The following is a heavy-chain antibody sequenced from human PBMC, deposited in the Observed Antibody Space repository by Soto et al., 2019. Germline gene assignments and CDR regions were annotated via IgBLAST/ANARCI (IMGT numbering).Heavy chain of an antibody. CDR2: IYKSATT. Sequence: SETLSLTCSVSGDSISSVDYFWAWIRQPPGQALEYIGYIYKSATTYYNPSFESRVAISLDTSKSQFPLNVTSVTAADTAVYFCARGRYCLTGRCFPNWFDSWGQGTLVTVSS. J-gene: IGHJ5*01. V-gene: IGHV4-30-4*01. CDR3: ARGRYCLTGRCFPNWFDS. D-gene: IGHD2-15*01. CDR1: GDSISSVDYF.